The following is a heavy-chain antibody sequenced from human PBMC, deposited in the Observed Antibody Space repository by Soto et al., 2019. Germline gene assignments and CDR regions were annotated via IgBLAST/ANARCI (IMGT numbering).Heavy chain of an antibody. CDR1: GGSISSGGYY. D-gene: IGHD6-6*01. Sequence: SETLSLTCTVSGGSISSGGYYWSWIRQHPGRGLEWIGYIYYSGSTNYNPSLKSRVTISVDTSKNQFSLKLSSVTAADTAVYYCARVSSSGGVWFDPWGQGTLVTVSS. J-gene: IGHJ5*02. CDR2: IYYSGST. V-gene: IGHV4-61*08. CDR3: ARVSSSGGVWFDP.